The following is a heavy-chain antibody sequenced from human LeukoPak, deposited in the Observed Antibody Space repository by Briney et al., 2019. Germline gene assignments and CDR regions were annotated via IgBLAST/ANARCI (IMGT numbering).Heavy chain of an antibody. CDR1: EFTFISYV. CDR3: AKGSGYSRPYYFDL. CDR2: ITSYSDDT. Sequence: GGSLRLSCAASEFTFISYVMAWVRQAPGRGLEWVSAITSYSDDTYYADSVKDRFIISRDNSENTLYLQMNSLRAEDTAVYYCAKGSGYSRPYYFDLWGQGTLVTVSS. J-gene: IGHJ4*02. D-gene: IGHD5-18*01. V-gene: IGHV3-23*01.